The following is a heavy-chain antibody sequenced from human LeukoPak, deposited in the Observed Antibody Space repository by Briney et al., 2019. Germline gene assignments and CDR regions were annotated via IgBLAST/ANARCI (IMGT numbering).Heavy chain of an antibody. CDR2: INHSGST. CDR3: ASRQELRPLPGVFVHGETVPFNY. D-gene: IGHD4-17*01. CDR1: GGSFSGYY. V-gene: IGHV4-34*01. Sequence: ASETLSLTCAVYGGSFSGYYWSWIRQPPGKGLEWIGEINHSGSTNYNPSLKSRVTISVDTSKNQFSLKLSSVTAADTAVYYCASRQELRPLPGVFVHGETVPFNYWDQGTLVTVSS. J-gene: IGHJ4*02.